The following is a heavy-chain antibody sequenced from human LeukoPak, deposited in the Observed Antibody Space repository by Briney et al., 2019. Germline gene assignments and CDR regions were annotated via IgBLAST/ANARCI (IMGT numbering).Heavy chain of an antibody. V-gene: IGHV3-30-3*01. Sequence: PAKSLTLSCTASGFTLSSYAMHWVRQAPGKGLEWVAEISYTGSTKYYADPVKGRSTISKTTSKHTLHLHITILTADATAIYYCVRDRCSSCHYFGCWGQGTLVSVA. CDR1: GFTLSSYA. CDR2: ISYTGSTK. CDR3: VRDRCSSCHYFGC. D-gene: IGHD6-13*01. J-gene: IGHJ4*02.